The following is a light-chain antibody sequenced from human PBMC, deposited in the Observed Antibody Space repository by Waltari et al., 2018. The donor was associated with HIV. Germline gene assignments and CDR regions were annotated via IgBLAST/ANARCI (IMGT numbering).Light chain of an antibody. CDR2: SDY. V-gene: IGLV1-44*01. Sequence: HSVFTQHASASANPGQRVTISCSGSRSNIRTNTVSWYQQLPATAPKLLIFSDYQRPSGVPDRFSGSKSGTSASLAISGLQFEDEAVYFCAVWDDSLDGQPVFGGGTLLTV. CDR1: RSNIRTNT. CDR3: AVWDDSLDGQPV. J-gene: IGLJ7*01.